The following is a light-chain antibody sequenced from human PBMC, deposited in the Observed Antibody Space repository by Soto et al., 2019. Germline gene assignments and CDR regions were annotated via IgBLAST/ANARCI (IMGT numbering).Light chain of an antibody. Sequence: QSVLTQPPSASGSPGQSVTISCTGTSSDVGGYNYVSWYQQHPGKAPKLMIYEVSKRPSGVPDRFSGSKSGNTASLTVSGLQAVYEADYYCRLYTGSTYVFGTVTKVTDL. V-gene: IGLV2-8*01. CDR1: SSDVGGYNY. CDR2: EVS. CDR3: RLYTGSTYV. J-gene: IGLJ1*01.